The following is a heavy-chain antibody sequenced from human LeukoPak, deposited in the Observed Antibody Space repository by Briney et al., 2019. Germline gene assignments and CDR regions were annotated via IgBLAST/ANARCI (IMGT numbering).Heavy chain of an antibody. V-gene: IGHV4-59*01. CDR1: SDSISSYY. CDR3: ARSPLEWAAAPSWFDP. J-gene: IGHJ5*02. D-gene: IGHD6-13*01. Sequence: SETLSLTCTVSSDSISSYYWSWIRQPPGKGLEWIGYIYYSRSTNYNPSLKSRVTISVDTSKNQFSLKLSSVTAADTAVYYCARSPLEWAAAPSWFDPWGQGTLVTVSS. CDR2: IYYSRST.